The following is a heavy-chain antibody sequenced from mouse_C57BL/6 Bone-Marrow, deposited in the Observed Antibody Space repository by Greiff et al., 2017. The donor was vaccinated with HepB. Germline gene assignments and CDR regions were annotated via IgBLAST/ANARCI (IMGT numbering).Heavy chain of an antibody. CDR3: ARPWGFAY. J-gene: IGHJ3*01. CDR2: ISSGSSTI. CDR1: GFTFSDYG. Sequence: EVMLVESGGGLVKPGGSLKLSCAASGFTFSDYGMHWVRQAPEKGLEWVAYISSGSSTIYYADTVKGRFTISRDKAKNTRFLQMTSLGSEDTAMYYCARPWGFAYWGQGTLVTVSA. D-gene: IGHD4-1*01. V-gene: IGHV5-17*01.